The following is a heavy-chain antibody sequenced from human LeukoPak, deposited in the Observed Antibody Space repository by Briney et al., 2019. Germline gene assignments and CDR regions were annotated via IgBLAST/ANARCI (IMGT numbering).Heavy chain of an antibody. V-gene: IGHV2-70*04. CDR1: GFSLSTSGMR. D-gene: IGHD1-1*01. Sequence: ESGPTLVNPTQTLTLTSTFSGFSLSTSGMRVSWIRQPPGKALEWLARIDWDDDKFYSTSLKTRLTISKDTSKNQVVLTMTNMDPVDTATYYCASYRNDAFDIWGQGTMVTVSS. CDR3: ASYRNDAFDI. J-gene: IGHJ3*02. CDR2: IDWDDDK.